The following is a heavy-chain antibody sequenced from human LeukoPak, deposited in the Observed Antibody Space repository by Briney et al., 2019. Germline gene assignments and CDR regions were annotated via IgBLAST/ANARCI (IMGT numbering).Heavy chain of an antibody. CDR3: ARGDYGGKSGTYFDY. CDR1: GDSVSSSSAA. Sequence: SQTLSLTCAISGDSVSSSSAAWNWIRQSPSRGLEWLGRTYYRSKWYNDYAVSVRSRITVNPDTSKNQFSLQLNSVTPEDTAVYYCARGDYGGKSGTYFDYWGQGTLVTVSS. V-gene: IGHV6-1*01. J-gene: IGHJ4*02. CDR2: TYYRSKWYN. D-gene: IGHD4-23*01.